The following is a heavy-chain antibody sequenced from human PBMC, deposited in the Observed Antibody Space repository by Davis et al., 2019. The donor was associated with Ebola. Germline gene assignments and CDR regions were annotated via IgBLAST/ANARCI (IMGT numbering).Heavy chain of an antibody. Sequence: SETLSLTCTVSDGSISSDDYYWSWIRQPPGKGLEWIGYIYYSGSTYYNPSLKSRVTISVDTSKNQFSLKLSSVTAADTAVYYCARVGSSSGIDYWGQGTLVTVSS. CDR2: IYYSGST. CDR1: DGSISSDDYY. D-gene: IGHD6-6*01. V-gene: IGHV4-30-4*01. CDR3: ARVGSSSGIDY. J-gene: IGHJ4*02.